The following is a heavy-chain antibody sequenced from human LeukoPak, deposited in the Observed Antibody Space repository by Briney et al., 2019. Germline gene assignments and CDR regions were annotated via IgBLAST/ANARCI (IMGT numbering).Heavy chain of an antibody. Sequence: SETLSLTCTVSGSSISSSSYYWGWIRQPPGKGLEWIGSIYYSGSTYYNPSLKSRVTISVDTSKNQFSLKLSSVTAADTAVYYCARDGSSRSVDYWGQGTLVTVSS. J-gene: IGHJ4*02. CDR3: ARDGSSRSVDY. CDR1: GSSISSSSYY. D-gene: IGHD2-2*01. V-gene: IGHV4-39*07. CDR2: IYYSGST.